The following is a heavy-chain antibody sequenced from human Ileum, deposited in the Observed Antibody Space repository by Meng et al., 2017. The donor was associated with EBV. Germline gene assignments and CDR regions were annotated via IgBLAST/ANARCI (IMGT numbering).Heavy chain of an antibody. CDR2: VYHDGAT. Sequence: QGRLPEPGPGLVKPSGTLSLTCAVPGDSVSGSDWWSWVRQPPGKGLEWIGEVYHDGATNYHPSLKSRVTISLDKSKNEVNLHLNSLTAADTAVYFCARSSPIVRGLDYWGQGTLVTVSS. J-gene: IGHJ4*02. CDR3: ARSSPIVRGLDY. D-gene: IGHD3-10*01. V-gene: IGHV4-4*02. CDR1: GDSVSGSDW.